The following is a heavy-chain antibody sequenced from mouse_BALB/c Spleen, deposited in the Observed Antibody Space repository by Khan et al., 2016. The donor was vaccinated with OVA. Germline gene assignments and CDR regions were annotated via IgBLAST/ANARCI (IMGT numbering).Heavy chain of an antibody. J-gene: IGHJ3*01. D-gene: IGHD2-10*01. V-gene: IGHV1-18*01. CDR1: GDSFTGYT. CDR2: INPYNGGT. Sequence: EVQLQQSGPELVKPGGSMKISCKASGDSFTGYTMNWMKQSHGKNLEWIGLINPYNGGTSYNQKFKGKATLTVDTSSSTAYMELLSLPSEDSAVYYCARSASYGNYVEAWFAYWGQGTLVTVSA. CDR3: ARSASYGNYVEAWFAY.